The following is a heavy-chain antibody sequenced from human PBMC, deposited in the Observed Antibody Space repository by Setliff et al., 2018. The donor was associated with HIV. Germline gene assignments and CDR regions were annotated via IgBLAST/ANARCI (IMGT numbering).Heavy chain of an antibody. CDR1: GASSIYF. CDR3: ARMESTRPPRGLDL. Sequence: SETLSLTCTVSGASSIYFWGWIRQPPGKGLEWIGSVYYSGSTQYNPSFKSRVIMSVDTSKNQFSLNLTSVTAADTALYYCARMESTRPPRGLDLWGQGALVTVSS. CDR2: VYYSGST. J-gene: IGHJ4*02. V-gene: IGHV4-59*04. D-gene: IGHD3-3*01.